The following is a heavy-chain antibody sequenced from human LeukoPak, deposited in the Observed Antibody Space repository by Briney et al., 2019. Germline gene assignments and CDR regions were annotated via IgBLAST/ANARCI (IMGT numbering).Heavy chain of an antibody. J-gene: IGHJ4*02. CDR2: INPGDSDT. D-gene: IGHD6-13*01. CDR3: ARQGGSSSWYHMDY. V-gene: IGHV5-51*01. Sequence: GESLKISCQASGYSFTSSWIGWARQMPGKGLEWMAIINPGDSDTRYSPSFQGQVTISADKSISTAYLQWSSLKASDTAIYYCARQGGSSSWYHMDYWGQGTPVTVSS. CDR1: GYSFTSSW.